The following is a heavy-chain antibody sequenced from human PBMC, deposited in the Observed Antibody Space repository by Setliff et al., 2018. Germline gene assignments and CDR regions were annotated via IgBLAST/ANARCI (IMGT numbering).Heavy chain of an antibody. CDR1: GFTFGYYA. CDR2: MSFDGKNN. Sequence: GGSLRLSCAASGFTFGYYAMHWVRQAPGKGLGWVAVMSFDGKNNYYADSVKGRFTISRDNSKNTLYLQMSSLRPEDTAVYYCARSENCFSTHCSPYDYWGQGTLVTVSS. V-gene: IGHV3-30*04. CDR3: ARSENCFSTHCSPYDY. J-gene: IGHJ4*02. D-gene: IGHD2-2*01.